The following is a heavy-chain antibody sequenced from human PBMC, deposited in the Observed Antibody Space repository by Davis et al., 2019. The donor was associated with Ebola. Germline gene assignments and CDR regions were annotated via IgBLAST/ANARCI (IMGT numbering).Heavy chain of an antibody. J-gene: IGHJ4*02. D-gene: IGHD6-19*01. Sequence: GGSLRLSCAASGFTFSSYSMSWVRQAPGKGLEWVANIKQDGSEKYYVDSVKGRFTISRDNAKNSLYLQMNSLRAEDTAVYYCARVIHHIAVAGWRTYYFDYWGQGTLVTVSS. CDR2: IKQDGSEK. V-gene: IGHV3-7*03. CDR1: GFTFSSYS. CDR3: ARVIHHIAVAGWRTYYFDY.